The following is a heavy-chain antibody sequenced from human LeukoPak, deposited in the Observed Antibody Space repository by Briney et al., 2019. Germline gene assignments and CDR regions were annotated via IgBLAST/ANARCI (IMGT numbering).Heavy chain of an antibody. V-gene: IGHV4-34*01. CDR3: ASRLLTYYYDSSGYYYRASAFDI. CDR1: SASFSDYS. D-gene: IGHD3-22*01. J-gene: IGHJ3*02. Sequence: SETLSLTCPVYSASFSDYSWRWIRQPPGKGLEWIGEINHSGSTNYNPSLKSRVTISVDTSKNQFSLKLSSVTAADTAVYYCASRLLTYYYDSSGYYYRASAFDIWGQGTMVTVSS. CDR2: INHSGST.